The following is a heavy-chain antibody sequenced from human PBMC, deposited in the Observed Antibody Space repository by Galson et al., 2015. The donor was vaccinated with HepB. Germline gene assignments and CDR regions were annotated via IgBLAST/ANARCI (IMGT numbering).Heavy chain of an antibody. Sequence: LEWIGSVYYTGSTDYNPSLNSRVAISVDTSKNQFSLKMTSVTAADTAVYYCARDKGVEWLVRGWFDPWGQGTLVIVSS. D-gene: IGHD6-19*01. CDR3: ARDKGVEWLVRGWFDP. J-gene: IGHJ5*02. V-gene: IGHV4-39*07. CDR2: VYYTGST.